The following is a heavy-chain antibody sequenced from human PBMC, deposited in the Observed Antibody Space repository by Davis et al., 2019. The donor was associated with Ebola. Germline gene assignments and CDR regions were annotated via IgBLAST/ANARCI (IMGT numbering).Heavy chain of an antibody. Sequence: SVKVSCKTSGGTFTNYAVNWVRQAPGQGLEWMGGIIPVFRTASYAQKFQGRVTITADESTRTAYMELTGLRSEDTAVYYCAHLGPQRYCSGGGCHGYLDYWGQGTLVTVSS. CDR3: AHLGPQRYCSGGGCHGYLDY. D-gene: IGHD2-15*01. CDR1: GGTFTNYA. CDR2: IIPVFRTA. V-gene: IGHV1-69*13. J-gene: IGHJ4*02.